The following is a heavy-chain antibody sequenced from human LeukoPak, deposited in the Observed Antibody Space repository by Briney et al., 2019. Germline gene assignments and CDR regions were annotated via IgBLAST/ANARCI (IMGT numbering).Heavy chain of an antibody. CDR3: ARQSGSSSPDY. CDR2: IYYIGST. CDR1: GGSISSSSYY. D-gene: IGHD6-6*01. Sequence: SETLTLTCTVSGGSISSSSYYWGWIRQPPAKGLEWFGSIYYIGSTYYNPSLTSRITISVDTSKNQFSLKLSSVTAADTAVYYCARQSGSSSPDYWGQGTLVTVSS. J-gene: IGHJ4*02. V-gene: IGHV4-39*01.